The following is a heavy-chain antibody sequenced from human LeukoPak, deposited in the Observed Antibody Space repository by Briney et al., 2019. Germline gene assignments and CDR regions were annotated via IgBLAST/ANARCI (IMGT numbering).Heavy chain of an antibody. V-gene: IGHV4-31*03. D-gene: IGHD2-8*01. Sequence: SETLSLTCTVASGSITSGGYYWSWIRQHPGKGLEWLVDDYYSGTTSYNPSPKSRVSISIDTSKNQFSLKVNSVTAADTAVHYCARGYSSTRMVFHYWGQGTLVTVSP. CDR2: DYYSGTT. CDR3: ARGYSSTRMVFHY. CDR1: SGSITSGGYY. J-gene: IGHJ4*02.